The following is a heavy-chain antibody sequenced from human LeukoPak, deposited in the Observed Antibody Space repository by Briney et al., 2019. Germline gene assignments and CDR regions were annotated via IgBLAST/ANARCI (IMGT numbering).Heavy chain of an antibody. CDR1: GFSVSTGY. CDR2: ISSSGSTI. J-gene: IGHJ4*02. V-gene: IGHV3-11*01. Sequence: GGSLRLSCAASGFSVSTGYVSWVRQAPGKGLEWVSYISSSGSTIYYADSVKGRFTISRDNAKNSLYLQMNSLRAEDTAVYYCAGGDYGGLFDYWGQGTLVTVSS. D-gene: IGHD4-23*01. CDR3: AGGDYGGLFDY.